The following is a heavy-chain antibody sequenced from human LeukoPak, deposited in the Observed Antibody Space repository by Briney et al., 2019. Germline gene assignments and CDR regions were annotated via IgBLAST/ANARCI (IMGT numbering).Heavy chain of an antibody. CDR3: ARGVYPFPGAFDI. Sequence: GGSLRLSCAASGFTFSRFWMSWVRQAPGKGLEWVANIKQDGSEKYYVDSVKGRFTISRDNAKNSLYLQMNSLRAEDTAVYYCARGVYPFPGAFDIWGQGTMVTVSS. CDR2: IKQDGSEK. J-gene: IGHJ3*02. V-gene: IGHV3-7*01. CDR1: GFTFSRFW. D-gene: IGHD2-2*02.